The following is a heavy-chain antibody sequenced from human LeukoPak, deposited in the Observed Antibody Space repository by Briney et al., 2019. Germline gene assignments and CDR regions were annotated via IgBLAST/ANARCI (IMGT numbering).Heavy chain of an antibody. J-gene: IGHJ6*03. CDR1: GYTFTAYY. D-gene: IGHD6-6*01. CDR3: ARDQWIAARPYYYYYYMDV. CDR2: INPNSGDT. V-gene: IGHV1-2*02. Sequence: ASVKVSCKASGYTFTAYYMHWVRQAPGQGLEWMGWINPNSGDTNYAQKFQGRVTMTRDTSISTAYMELSRLRSDDTAVYYCARDQWIAARPYYYYYYMDVWGKGTTVTVSS.